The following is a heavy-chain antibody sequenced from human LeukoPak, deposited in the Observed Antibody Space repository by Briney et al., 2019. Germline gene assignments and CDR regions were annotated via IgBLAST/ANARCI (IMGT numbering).Heavy chain of an antibody. D-gene: IGHD5-24*01. CDR1: EFTFSDYY. Sequence: NPGGSLRLSCAASEFTFSDYYMSWIRQAPGKGLEWVSYISSNSNTIYYADSVKGRFTISRDNAKNSLYLQMNSLRAEDTAGYYCARRREMAKRSLDYWGQGTLVIVSS. CDR2: ISSNSNTI. J-gene: IGHJ4*02. V-gene: IGHV3-11*01. CDR3: ARRREMAKRSLDY.